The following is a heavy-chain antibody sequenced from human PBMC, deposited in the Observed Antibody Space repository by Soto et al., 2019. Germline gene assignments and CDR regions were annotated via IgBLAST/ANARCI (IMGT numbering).Heavy chain of an antibody. CDR2: VSASGGGT. Sequence: EVQLLESGGGLVQPGGSLRLSCAASGFTFSSYAMNWVRQAPGKGLEWVAGVSASGGGTSYADSVKGRFTISRDNSKDTLYLQMNSLRAEDTAVYYCARGEWELLWLGAFDIWGQGTMVTVSS. CDR1: GFTFSSYA. J-gene: IGHJ3*02. V-gene: IGHV3-23*01. D-gene: IGHD1-26*01. CDR3: ARGEWELLWLGAFDI.